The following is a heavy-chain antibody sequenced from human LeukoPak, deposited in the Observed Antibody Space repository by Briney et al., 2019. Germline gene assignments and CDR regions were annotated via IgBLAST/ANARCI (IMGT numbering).Heavy chain of an antibody. CDR2: ITRDGGSA. CDR3: AKDIEQLSGDPYAFDI. V-gene: IGHV3-43*01. D-gene: IGHD6-13*01. Sequence: GGSLRLSCAASGFTFDDYTMHWVRQAPGKGLEWVSLITRDGGSAFYADSVKGRFTISRDNSKNSLYVQMNSLRTEDTALYYCAKDIEQLSGDPYAFDIWGQGTMVTVSS. J-gene: IGHJ3*02. CDR1: GFTFDDYT.